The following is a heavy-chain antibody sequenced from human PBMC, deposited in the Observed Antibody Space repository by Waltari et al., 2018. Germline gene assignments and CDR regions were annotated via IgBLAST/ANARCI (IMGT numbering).Heavy chain of an antibody. D-gene: IGHD5-18*01. CDR2: MSFDGSNK. CDR1: GFVFSHYG. CDR3: VRDPGVYGYGYDRAFDI. Sequence: QVQPVESGGGVVQPGKSLRPSCAASGFVFSHYGFPWVRQGPGKGLEWLAIMSFDGSNKNYADSVKGRFTISRDNSKDMLFLQMNSLRHEDSGVYYCVRDPGVYGYGYDRAFDIWGQGTTVSVS. J-gene: IGHJ3*02. V-gene: IGHV3-30-3*01.